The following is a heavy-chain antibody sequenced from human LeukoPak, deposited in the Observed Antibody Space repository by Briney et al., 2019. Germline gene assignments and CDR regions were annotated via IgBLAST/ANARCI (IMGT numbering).Heavy chain of an antibody. J-gene: IGHJ3*02. CDR3: ARDGLTTGYDAFDI. CDR2: ISSSSSYI. V-gene: IGHV3-21*01. CDR1: GFTFSSYS. Sequence: PGGSLRLSCAASGFTFSSYSMNWVRQAPGKGLEWVSSISSSSSYIYYADSVKGRFTISRDNAKNSLYLQMNSLRAEDTAVYYCARDGLTTGYDAFDIWGQGTMVTVSS. D-gene: IGHD1-14*01.